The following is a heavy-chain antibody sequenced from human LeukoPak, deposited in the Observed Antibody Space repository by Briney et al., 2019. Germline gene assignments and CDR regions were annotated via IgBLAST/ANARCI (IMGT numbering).Heavy chain of an antibody. Sequence: PGGSLRLSCAASGFTFSTYGVHWVRQAPGKGLEWVALISYDANIGSNKYYADSVKGRFTISRDNSKNTLYLQMNSLRAEDTAVYYCARDARGYSYGNWFDPWGRGTLVTVSS. CDR1: GFTFSTYG. CDR3: ARDARGYSYGNWFDP. CDR2: ISYDANIGSNK. D-gene: IGHD5-18*01. J-gene: IGHJ5*02. V-gene: IGHV3-30*03.